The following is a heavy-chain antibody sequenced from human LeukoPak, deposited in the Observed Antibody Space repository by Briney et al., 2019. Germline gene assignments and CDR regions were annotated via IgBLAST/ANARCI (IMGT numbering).Heavy chain of an antibody. J-gene: IGHJ4*02. V-gene: IGHV4-4*07. CDR3: ARQIASAGTAGFDF. CDR2: IYSTGST. D-gene: IGHD6-13*01. CDR1: GGSISSYY. Sequence: PSETLSLTCTVSGGSISSYYWSWIRQPAGKGLKWIGRIYSTGSTNYNPSLKSRVTMSVDTSKNQFSLRLRSVTAADTAVHYCARQIASAGTAGFDFWGQGALVTVSS.